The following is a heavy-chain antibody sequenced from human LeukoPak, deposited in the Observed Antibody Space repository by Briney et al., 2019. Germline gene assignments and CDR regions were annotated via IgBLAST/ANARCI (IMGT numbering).Heavy chain of an antibody. Sequence: SETLSLTCTVSGASITGYYWSWIRQPPGKGLEWIGYVFYTGNTNYNPSLKRRVTISLDPSKNQFSLKLNSVTAADTAVYYCARDRSVAADATVYFYGMAVWGKGTTVTVSS. CDR1: GASITGYY. D-gene: IGHD6-13*01. CDR3: ARDRSVAADATVYFYGMAV. J-gene: IGHJ6*04. V-gene: IGHV4-59*01. CDR2: VFYTGNT.